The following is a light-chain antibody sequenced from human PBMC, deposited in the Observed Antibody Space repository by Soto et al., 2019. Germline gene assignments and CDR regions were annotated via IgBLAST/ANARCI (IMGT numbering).Light chain of an antibody. CDR2: EAS. Sequence: DIQMTQSPSSLSASVGDRVTITCQASQDVRKSLNWYQQKPGKAPKLLIYEASNLETGVPPRFSGSGSGTDFTFTINSLQPEDFATYYCQQYGDLLFTFGPGTKVDIK. V-gene: IGKV1-33*01. CDR3: QQYGDLLFT. CDR1: QDVRKS. J-gene: IGKJ3*01.